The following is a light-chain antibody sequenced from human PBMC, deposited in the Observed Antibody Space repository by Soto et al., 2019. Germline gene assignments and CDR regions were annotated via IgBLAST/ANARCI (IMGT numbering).Light chain of an antibody. CDR1: QTISSNY. CDR2: GTS. Sequence: EIVLTQSPGTLSVSPGERATLSCRASQTISSNYLAWYQQKPGQAPSLLIYGTSSRATGIPDRFSGSGSGTGFTLTISRLGPEDCGIFYWQQYVSWTFGQGTKVEIK. J-gene: IGKJ1*01. CDR3: QQYVSWT. V-gene: IGKV3-20*01.